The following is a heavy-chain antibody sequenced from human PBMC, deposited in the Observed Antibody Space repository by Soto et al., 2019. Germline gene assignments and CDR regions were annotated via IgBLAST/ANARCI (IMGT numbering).Heavy chain of an antibody. CDR2: TSGSGGTT. D-gene: IGHD5-18*01. J-gene: IGHJ4*02. V-gene: IGHV3-23*01. Sequence: GGSLRLSCAASGFAFSNYAMSWVRQARGKGLEWVSATSGSGGTTYYAESVKGRFTISMDYFKSTLFLQMDSLTADDTALYYGAKGTGFSYGEGYSFNHWGQETLVTV. CDR3: AKGTGFSYGEGYSFNH. CDR1: GFAFSNYA.